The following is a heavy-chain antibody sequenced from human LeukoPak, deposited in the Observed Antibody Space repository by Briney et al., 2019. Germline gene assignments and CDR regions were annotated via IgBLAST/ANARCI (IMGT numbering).Heavy chain of an antibody. CDR2: ISGSGGST. D-gene: IGHD1-26*01. CDR1: GFTFSSYA. J-gene: IGHJ6*03. CDR3: AKGSRGSQPSYYYYYYYMDV. V-gene: IGHV3-23*01. Sequence: GESLRLSCAASGFTFSSYAMTWLRQAPGKGLEWVSAISGSGGSTYYADSVKGRFTISRDNSKNTLYLQMNSLRAEDTAVYYCAKGSRGSQPSYYYYYYYMDVWGKGTTVTVSS.